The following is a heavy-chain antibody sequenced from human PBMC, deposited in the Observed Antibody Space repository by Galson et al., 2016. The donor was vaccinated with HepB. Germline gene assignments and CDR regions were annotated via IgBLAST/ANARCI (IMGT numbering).Heavy chain of an antibody. V-gene: IGHV2-5*02. CDR2: IYWDDDK. CDR1: GFLISTPEVG. Sequence: PALVKPTQTLTLTCTLSGFLISTPEVGVGWIRQPPGKALEWLALIYWDDDKYYSPSLKSRLTITKDTSKNQVALKLTNTDPVDTATYYCGHFSGGYRGWFDPWGQGALVTVSS. J-gene: IGHJ5*02. D-gene: IGHD2-8*02. CDR3: GHFSGGYRGWFDP.